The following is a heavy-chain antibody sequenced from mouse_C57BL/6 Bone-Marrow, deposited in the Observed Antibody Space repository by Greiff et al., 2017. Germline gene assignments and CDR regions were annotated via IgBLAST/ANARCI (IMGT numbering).Heavy chain of an antibody. CDR3: SSFDGNYFDF. J-gene: IGHJ2*01. D-gene: IGHD2-3*01. CDR1: GFNIKDDY. V-gene: IGHV14-4*01. CDR2: IDPEIGDT. Sequence: EVQLQQSGAELVRPGASVKLSCTASGFNIKDDYIHWVKQRPEQGLEWIGWIDPEIGDTEYASKFQGKATITSDTSSNTAYLQRRSLTAEDTAVYYCSSFDGNYFDFWGQGTPLTVAS.